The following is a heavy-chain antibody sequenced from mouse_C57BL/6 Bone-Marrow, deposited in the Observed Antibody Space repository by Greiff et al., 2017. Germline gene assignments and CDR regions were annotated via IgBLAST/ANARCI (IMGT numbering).Heavy chain of an antibody. J-gene: IGHJ2*01. CDR1: GFTFSSYA. Sequence: EVKLQESGGGLVKPGGSVKLSCAASGFTFSSYAMSWVRQTPEKRLEWVATISDGGSYTYYPDNVKGRFTISRDNAKNNLYLQMSHLTSEDTAMYYCARGRYDYDDYWGRGTTLTVSS. V-gene: IGHV5-4*03. CDR3: ARGRYDYDDY. D-gene: IGHD2-4*01. CDR2: ISDGGSYT.